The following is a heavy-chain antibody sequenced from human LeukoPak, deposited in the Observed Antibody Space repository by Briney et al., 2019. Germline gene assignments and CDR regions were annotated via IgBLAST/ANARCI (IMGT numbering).Heavy chain of an antibody. CDR2: MNPNSGNT. D-gene: IGHD2-2*01. J-gene: IGHJ6*03. Sequence: ASVKVSCKASGYTFTSYDINWVRQATGQGLEWMGWMNPNSGNTGYAQKFQGRVTITRNTSISTAYMELSSLRSEDTAVYYCARWGPATYYYYYMDVWGKGTTVTVSS. CDR1: GYTFTSYD. CDR3: ARWGPATYYYYYMDV. V-gene: IGHV1-8*03.